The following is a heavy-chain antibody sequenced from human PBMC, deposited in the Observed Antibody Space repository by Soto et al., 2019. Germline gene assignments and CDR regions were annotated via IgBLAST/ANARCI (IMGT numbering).Heavy chain of an antibody. Sequence: QITLKESGPTLVKPTQTLTLTCTFSGFSLSTSGVGVGWIRQPPGKALEWLALIYWDDDKRYSPSLKSRLTNXQXPXXHQVVLTMPNMDPVDTATYYCAHSPYGGWDWYFDLWGRGTLVTVSS. CDR3: AHSPYGGWDWYFDL. CDR1: GFSLSTSGVG. D-gene: IGHD4-17*01. V-gene: IGHV2-5*02. J-gene: IGHJ2*01. CDR2: IYWDDDK.